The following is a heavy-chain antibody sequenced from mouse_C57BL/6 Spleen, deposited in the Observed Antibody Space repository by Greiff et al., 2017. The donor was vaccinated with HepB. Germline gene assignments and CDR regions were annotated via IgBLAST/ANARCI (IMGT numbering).Heavy chain of an antibody. CDR3: ARDAYGPFAY. V-gene: IGHV5-17*01. J-gene: IGHJ3*01. D-gene: IGHD1-1*02. CDR1: GFTFSDYG. Sequence: EVKLMESGGGLVKPGGSLKLSCAASGFTFSDYGMHWVRQAPEKGLEWVAYISSGSSTIYYADTVKGRFTISRDNAKNTLFLQMTSLRSEDTAMYYCARDAYGPFAYWGQGTLVTVSA. CDR2: ISSGSSTI.